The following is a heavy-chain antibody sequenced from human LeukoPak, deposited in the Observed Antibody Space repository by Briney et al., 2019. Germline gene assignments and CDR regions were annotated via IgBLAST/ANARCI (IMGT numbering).Heavy chain of an antibody. CDR3: AKDHYWSIDY. D-gene: IGHD3-3*01. Sequence: HPGGSLRLSCAASGFDFSSNWMHWVRHAPGQGLVWVSRIKGDGISTNYADSVKGRFTISRDIAKNTLYLQTNSLRAEDTGVYYCAKDHYWSIDYWGRGTLVTVSS. J-gene: IGHJ4*02. V-gene: IGHV3-74*01. CDR2: IKGDGIST. CDR1: GFDFSSNW.